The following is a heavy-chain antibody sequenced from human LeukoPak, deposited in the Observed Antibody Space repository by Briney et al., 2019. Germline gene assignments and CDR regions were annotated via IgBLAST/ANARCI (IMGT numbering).Heavy chain of an antibody. V-gene: IGHV4-59*01. CDR2: IYYSGST. J-gene: IGHJ6*03. CDR3: ARGCDFWSGYPRPHYYYYYMDV. CDR1: GGSIRNYY. Sequence: SETLSLTCTVSGGSIRNYYWSWIRQPPGKGLVWIGYIYYSGSTNYNPSLKSRVTISVDTSKNQFSLKLSSVTAADTAVYYCARGCDFWSGYPRPHYYYYYMDVWGKGTTVTVSS. D-gene: IGHD3-3*01.